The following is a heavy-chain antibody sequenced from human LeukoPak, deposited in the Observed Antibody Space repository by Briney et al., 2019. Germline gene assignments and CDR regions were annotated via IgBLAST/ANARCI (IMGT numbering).Heavy chain of an antibody. CDR2: ISGSGGST. V-gene: IGHV3-23*01. D-gene: IGHD1-26*01. J-gene: IGHJ4*02. CDR1: GFTFSSYA. CDR3: AKGTSGGYPLTDFDY. Sequence: GALRLSCAASGFTFSSYALSWVRQAPGKGLEWVSAISGSGGSTYYADSVKGRFTISRDNSKNTLYLQMNSLRAEDTAVYYCAKGTSGGYPLTDFDYWGQGTLVTVSS.